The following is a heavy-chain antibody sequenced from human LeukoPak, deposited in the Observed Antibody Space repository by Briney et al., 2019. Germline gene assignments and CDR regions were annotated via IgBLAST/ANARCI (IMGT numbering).Heavy chain of an antibody. D-gene: IGHD2-15*01. CDR2: FHPEDGET. CDR3: ATHGGAYCSGGSCAFDI. CDR1: GYTLTELS. J-gene: IGHJ3*02. Sequence: ASVKVSCKVSGYTLTELSMHWVRQAPGKGLEWMGGFHPEDGETIYAQKFQGRVTMTEDTSTDTAYKELSSLGSEDTAVYYCATHGGAYCSGGSCAFDIWGQGTMVTVSS. V-gene: IGHV1-24*01.